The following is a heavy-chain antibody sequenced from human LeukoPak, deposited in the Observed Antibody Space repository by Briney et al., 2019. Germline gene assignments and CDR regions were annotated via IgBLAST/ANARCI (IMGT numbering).Heavy chain of an antibody. J-gene: IGHJ3*02. CDR2: IYYSGST. V-gene: IGHV4-30-4*08. D-gene: IGHD2-8*01. Sequence: PSETLSLTCTVSGGSISSGDYYWSWIRQPPGKGLEWIGYIYYSGSTYYNPSLKSRVTISVDTSKNQFSLKLSSVTAADTAVYYCARACTNGVCQEAFDIWGQGTMVTVSS. CDR1: GGSISSGDYY. CDR3: ARACTNGVCQEAFDI.